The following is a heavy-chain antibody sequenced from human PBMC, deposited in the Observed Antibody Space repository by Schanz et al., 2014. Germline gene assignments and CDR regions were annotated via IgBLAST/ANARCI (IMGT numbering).Heavy chain of an antibody. CDR3: ARGRTFDY. CDR2: IIPILGIA. V-gene: IGHV1-69*02. CDR1: GDTFSKYN. Sequence: QVQLVQSGPEVKKPGSSVKVSCQAFGDTFSKYNIMWVRQAPGQGLEWMGRIIPILGIANYAQKFQGRVTNTADKSTSTAYMELSGLRSEDTAVYYCARGRTFDYWGQGTLVTVSS. J-gene: IGHJ4*02.